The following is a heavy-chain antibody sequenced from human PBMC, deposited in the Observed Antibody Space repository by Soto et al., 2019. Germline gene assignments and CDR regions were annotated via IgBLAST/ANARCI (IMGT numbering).Heavy chain of an antibody. Sequence: QAQLVQSGAEVRKPGSSVRVSCRASGGPFTRYAVSWVRQAPGQGLEWIGGITPIAETTNYAQKFRSRLSITADESTDTAHMELRRLTSDDTAVYFCARGVAPGQTADPYAFDIWGQGSRVTVSS. CDR1: GGPFTRYA. V-gene: IGHV1-69*01. D-gene: IGHD3-3*01. CDR2: ITPIAETT. CDR3: ARGVAPGQTADPYAFDI. J-gene: IGHJ3*02.